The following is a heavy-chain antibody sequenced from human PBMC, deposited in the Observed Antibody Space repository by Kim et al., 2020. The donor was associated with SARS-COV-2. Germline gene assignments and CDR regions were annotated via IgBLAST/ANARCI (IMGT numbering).Heavy chain of an antibody. J-gene: IGHJ5*02. Sequence: TTEYAASVKGRFTISRDDSKSIAYLQMNSLKTEDTAVYYCTRVDSSGSDHWGQGTLVTVSS. CDR2: TT. CDR3: TRVDSSGSDH. D-gene: IGHD3-22*01. V-gene: IGHV3-49*02.